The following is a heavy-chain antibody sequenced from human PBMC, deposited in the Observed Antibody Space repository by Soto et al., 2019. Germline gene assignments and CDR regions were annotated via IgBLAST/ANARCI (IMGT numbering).Heavy chain of an antibody. J-gene: IGHJ4*02. CDR1: GFTFSSYW. V-gene: IGHV3-7*03. CDR2: IKQDGSEK. CDR3: ARDRAVDGHWLFDY. Sequence: PGGSLRLSCAASGFTFSSYWMSWVRQAPGKGLEWVANIKQDGSEKYYVDSVKGRFTISRDNAKNSLYLQMNSLRAEDTAVYYCARDRAVDGHWLFDYWGQGTLVTVSS. D-gene: IGHD6-19*01.